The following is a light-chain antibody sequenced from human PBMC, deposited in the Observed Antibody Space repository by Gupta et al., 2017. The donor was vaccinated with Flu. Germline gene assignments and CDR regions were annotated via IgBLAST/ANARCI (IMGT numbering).Light chain of an antibody. CDR1: QSVSSY. V-gene: IGKV3-11*01. CDR3: QQRSNWPALT. CDR2: DAS. J-gene: IGKJ4*01. Sequence: EIDSPQSPAPLSLSPGERATLSCSASQSVSSYLAWYQQKPGQAPRLLIYDASNRATGIPARFIGSGSGTDFTLTISSLVPEEFAVYYCQQRSNWPALTFGGGTKVEIK.